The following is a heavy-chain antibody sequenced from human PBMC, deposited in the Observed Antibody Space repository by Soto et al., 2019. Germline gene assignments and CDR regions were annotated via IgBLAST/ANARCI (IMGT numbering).Heavy chain of an antibody. J-gene: IGHJ3*02. CDR2: INPATGAA. CDR1: GYPVTAYY. Sequence: QLHLVQSGAVVKKPGASVTVSCSASGYPVTAYYMHWVRQAPGRGLEWMGGINPATGAAKYTQTFQGRVTMTRDTSTSKVFMELSGLTSEDTVVFYCARGGGVGVAGSAAFDMWGQGTLVTVSS. CDR3: ARGGGVGVAGSAAFDM. D-gene: IGHD3-3*01. V-gene: IGHV1-2*05.